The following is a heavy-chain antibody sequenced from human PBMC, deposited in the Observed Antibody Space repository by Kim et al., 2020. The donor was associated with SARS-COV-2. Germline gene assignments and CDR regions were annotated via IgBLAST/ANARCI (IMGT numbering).Heavy chain of an antibody. CDR1: GYTSSNYG. Sequence: ASVKVSCKVSGYTSSNYGISWVRQAPGQGLEWMGWINTLSLHTNSVDKFQDRVTMTTVPSTNTVSMELRSLTSDDTAGYYCATTFPFSTRWYFFYFWGQG. J-gene: IGHJ4*02. V-gene: IGHV1-18*04. D-gene: IGHD6-13*01. CDR2: INTLSLHT. CDR3: ATTFPFSTRWYFFYF.